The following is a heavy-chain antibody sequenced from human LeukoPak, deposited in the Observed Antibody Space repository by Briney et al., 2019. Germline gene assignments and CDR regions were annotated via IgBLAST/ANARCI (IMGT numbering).Heavy chain of an antibody. CDR1: GGSISSYY. V-gene: IGHV4-59*01. CDR2: IYNSGTT. Sequence: SETLSLTCTVSGGSISSYYWNWIRQPPGKGLEWIGYIYNSGTTNYNPSLKSRVTISVDTSKNQFSLKLSSVTAADTAVYYCASRKLGNDYWGQGTLVTVSS. D-gene: IGHD7-27*01. CDR3: ASRKLGNDY. J-gene: IGHJ4*02.